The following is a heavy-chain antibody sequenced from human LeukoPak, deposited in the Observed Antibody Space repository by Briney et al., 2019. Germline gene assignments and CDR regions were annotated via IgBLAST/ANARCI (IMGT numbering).Heavy chain of an antibody. CDR3: ARGMEEQWLAWKVFDY. Sequence: SETLSLTCAVYGGSFSGYYWSWIRQPPGKGLEWIGEINHSGSTYYNPSLKSRVTISVDTSKNQFSLKLSSVTAADTAVYYCARGMEEQWLAWKVFDYWGQGTLVTVSS. V-gene: IGHV4-34*01. CDR2: INHSGST. D-gene: IGHD6-19*01. J-gene: IGHJ4*02. CDR1: GGSFSGYY.